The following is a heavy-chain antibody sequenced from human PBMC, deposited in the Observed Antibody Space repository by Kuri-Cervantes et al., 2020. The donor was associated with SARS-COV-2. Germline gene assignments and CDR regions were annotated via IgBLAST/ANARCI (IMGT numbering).Heavy chain of an antibody. Sequence: GESLKISCAASGFTFSSYSMNWVRQAPGKGLEWVSYISSSSSTIYYADSVKGRFTISRDNAKNSLYLQMNSLRAEDTAVYYCARDLVRWYYYDSSGYPGSDYWGQGTLVTVSS. D-gene: IGHD3-22*01. CDR3: ARDLVRWYYYDSSGYPGSDY. CDR2: ISSSSSTI. J-gene: IGHJ4*02. CDR1: GFTFSSYS. V-gene: IGHV3-48*01.